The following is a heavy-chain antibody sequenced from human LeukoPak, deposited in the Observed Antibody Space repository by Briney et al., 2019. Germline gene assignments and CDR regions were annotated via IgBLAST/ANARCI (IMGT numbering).Heavy chain of an antibody. CDR1: GGSISSYY. Sequence: SEALSLTCTVSGGSISSYYWSWIRQPPGKGLEWIGYIYYSGSTNYNPSLKSRVTISVDTSKNQFSLKLSSVTAADTAVYYCARDRELGYCSGGSCYSNHYYGMDVWGQGTTVTVSS. V-gene: IGHV4-59*01. CDR2: IYYSGST. J-gene: IGHJ6*02. CDR3: ARDRELGYCSGGSCYSNHYYGMDV. D-gene: IGHD2-15*01.